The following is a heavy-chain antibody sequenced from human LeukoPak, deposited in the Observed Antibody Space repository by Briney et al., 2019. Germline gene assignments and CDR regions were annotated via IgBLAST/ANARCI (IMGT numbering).Heavy chain of an antibody. D-gene: IGHD3-9*01. Sequence: GGSLRLSCAASGFTFSSYWMSWVRQAPGKGLEWVSSITSGGTYTYYADSVKGRFTTSRDNAKNSLSLQLSSLRAEDTAVYYCARGHYDILTASYKWTPDYWGQGILVTVSS. CDR2: ITSGGTYT. V-gene: IGHV3-21*06. CDR3: ARGHYDILTASYKWTPDY. J-gene: IGHJ4*02. CDR1: GFTFSSYW.